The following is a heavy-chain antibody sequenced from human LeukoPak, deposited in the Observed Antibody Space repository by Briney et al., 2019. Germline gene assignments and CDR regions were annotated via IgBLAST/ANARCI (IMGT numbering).Heavy chain of an antibody. V-gene: IGHV1-24*01. J-gene: IGHJ5*02. D-gene: IGHD6-13*01. CDR1: GYTLTALS. Sequence: ASVKVSCKVSGYTLTALSMHWVRQAPGKGLEWMGGFDPEDGETIFSQKFQGRVTMTEDTSTDTAYMELSSLRSEDTAVYYCATDSTGSSWYRDWFDPWGQGTLVTVPS. CDR3: ATDSTGSSWYRDWFDP. CDR2: FDPEDGET.